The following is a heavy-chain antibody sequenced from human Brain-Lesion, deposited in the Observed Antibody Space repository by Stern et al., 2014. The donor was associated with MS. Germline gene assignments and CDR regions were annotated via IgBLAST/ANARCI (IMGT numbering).Heavy chain of an antibody. D-gene: IGHD1-26*01. CDR1: GFSLNTGGVS. V-gene: IGHV2-5*02. CDR3: AHDCGSHGGGALDY. CDR2: IYWDDDK. J-gene: IGHJ4*01. Sequence: QITLKESGPTLVNPTQTLTVTCTFSGFSLNTGGVSVGWFRQPPGKALEWLALIYWDDDKRYNPSLKSRLTITKDTSKGQVVLKKDSVGPGDNTTKYCAHDCGSHGGGALDYWGQGTLVTVSS.